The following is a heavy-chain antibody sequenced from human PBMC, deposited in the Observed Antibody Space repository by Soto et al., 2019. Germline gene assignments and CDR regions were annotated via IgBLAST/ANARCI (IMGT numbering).Heavy chain of an antibody. J-gene: IGHJ4*02. D-gene: IGHD2-8*01. V-gene: IGHV3-21*01. CDR1: GFTFSSYA. CDR3: ARTMLKGGSLDY. CDR2: ISSSSSYI. Sequence: GGSLRLSCAASGFTFSSYAMSWVRQAPGKGLEWVSSISSSSSYIYYADSVKGRFTISRDNAKNSLYLQMNSLRAEDTAVYYCARTMLKGGSLDYWGQGTLVTVSS.